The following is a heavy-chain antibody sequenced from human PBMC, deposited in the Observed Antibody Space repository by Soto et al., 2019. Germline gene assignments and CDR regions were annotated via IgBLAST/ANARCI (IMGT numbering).Heavy chain of an antibody. D-gene: IGHD5-12*01. J-gene: IGHJ4*02. V-gene: IGHV4-31*03. CDR2: IYYSGST. Sequence: SETLSLTCTVSGGSISSGGYYWSWIRQHPGKGLEWIGYIYYSGSTYYNPSLKSRVTISVDTSKNQFSLKLSSVTAADTAVYYCARDPGYSGYFDYWGQGALVTVSS. CDR1: GGSISSGGYY. CDR3: ARDPGYSGYFDY.